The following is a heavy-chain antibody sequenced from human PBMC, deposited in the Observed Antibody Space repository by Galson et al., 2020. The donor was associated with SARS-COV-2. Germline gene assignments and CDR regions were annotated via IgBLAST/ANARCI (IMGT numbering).Heavy chain of an antibody. CDR2: IYNSASSNTGTT. J-gene: IGHJ4*02. CDR3: ANLAEGGRSSEDY. V-gene: IGHV4-59*08. D-gene: IGHD1-26*01. Sequence: ETSETLSPTCTVSRGSISDYYWSWIRPSPGKGLEWIGYIYNSASSNTGTTKYNTSLKSRVTISLDTPNNQFSLKMTSLTSADTAIYYCANLAEGGRSSEDYWGQGTLVTVSS. CDR1: RGSISDYY.